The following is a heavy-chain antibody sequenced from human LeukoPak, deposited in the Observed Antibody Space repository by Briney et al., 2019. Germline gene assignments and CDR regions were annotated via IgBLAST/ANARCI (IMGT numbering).Heavy chain of an antibody. CDR3: AREWLHPRGSDAFDI. CDR2: ISGYNGNK. J-gene: IGHJ3*02. D-gene: IGHD5-24*01. CDR1: GSIVSSYA. Sequence: ASVEVSCKASGSIVSSYAISWGRQAPGQGVEWRGWISGYNGNKWYVQKLQGRVTMTTDPPTSTGYMELSSLKSDDTAVYYCAREWLHPRGSDAFDIWVQGTMVTVCS. V-gene: IGHV1-18*01.